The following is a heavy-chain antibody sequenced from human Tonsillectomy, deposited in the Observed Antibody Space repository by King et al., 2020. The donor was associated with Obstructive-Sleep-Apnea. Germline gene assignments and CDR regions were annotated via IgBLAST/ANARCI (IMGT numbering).Heavy chain of an antibody. V-gene: IGHV4-59*01. D-gene: IGHD2-21*02. CDR2: IYYSGST. J-gene: IGHJ3*02. CDR3: ARVHIVVVTASHAFDI. Sequence: QLQESGPGLVKPSETLSLTCTVSGGSISSYYWSWIRPPPGKGLEWIGYIYYSGSTNYNPSLKSRVTISVDTSKNQFSLKLSSVTAADTAVYYCARVHIVVVTASHAFDIWGQGTMVTVSS. CDR1: GGSISSYY.